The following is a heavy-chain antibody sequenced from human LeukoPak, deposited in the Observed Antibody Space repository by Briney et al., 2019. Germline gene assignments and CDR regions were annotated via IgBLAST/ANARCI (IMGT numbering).Heavy chain of an antibody. V-gene: IGHV3-23*01. Sequence: GGSLRLSCAASGFAFSSYAMSWVRKAPGKGLEWVSGISGSGGSTGYADSVKGRFTISRDNSKNTLYLQVNSLRAEDTAVYYCAKVRYFDWLSPFNWFDPWGQGTLVTVSS. J-gene: IGHJ5*02. CDR2: ISGSGGST. D-gene: IGHD3-9*01. CDR3: AKVRYFDWLSPFNWFDP. CDR1: GFAFSSYA.